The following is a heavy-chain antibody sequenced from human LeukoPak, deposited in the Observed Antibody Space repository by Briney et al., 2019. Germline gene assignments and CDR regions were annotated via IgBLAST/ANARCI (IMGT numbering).Heavy chain of an antibody. J-gene: IGHJ3*02. V-gene: IGHV3-49*04. CDR3: TGGYSYDLKIDAFDI. CDR2: IRSKAYGGTT. Sequence: PGRSLRLSCTASGFTFGDYAMSWVRQAPGKGLEWVGFIRSKAYGGTTEYAASVKGRFTISRDDSKSIAYLQMNSLKTEDTAVYYCTGGYSYDLKIDAFDIWGQGTMVTVSS. D-gene: IGHD5-18*01. CDR1: GFTFGDYA.